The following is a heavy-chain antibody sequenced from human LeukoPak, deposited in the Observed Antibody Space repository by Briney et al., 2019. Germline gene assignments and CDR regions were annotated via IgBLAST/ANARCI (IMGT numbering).Heavy chain of an antibody. CDR3: AREGVRGYSGYDWGDY. CDR1: GGTFSSYA. CDR2: IIPIFGTA. J-gene: IGHJ4*02. D-gene: IGHD5-12*01. V-gene: IGHV1-69*06. Sequence: ASVKVSCKASGGTFSSYAISWVRQAPGQGLEWMGGIIPIFGTANYAQKFQGRVTITADKSMSTAYMELSSLRSEDTAVYYCAREGVRGYSGYDWGDYWGQGTLVTVSS.